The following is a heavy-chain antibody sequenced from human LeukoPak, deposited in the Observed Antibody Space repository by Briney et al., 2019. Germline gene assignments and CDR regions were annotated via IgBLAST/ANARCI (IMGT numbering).Heavy chain of an antibody. D-gene: IGHD6-19*01. CDR1: GYSFTDYY. J-gene: IGHJ6*03. CDR3: ARGPQWRGDSYYIDV. V-gene: IGHV1-8*02. CDR2: INPNSGNT. Sequence: ASVKVSCKASGYSFTDYYMHWVRQAPGQGLEWMGWINPNSGNTGYAQKFQGRVTMTMNTSITTAYMELSSLISEDTAVYYCARGPQWRGDSYYIDVWGRGTTVTVSS.